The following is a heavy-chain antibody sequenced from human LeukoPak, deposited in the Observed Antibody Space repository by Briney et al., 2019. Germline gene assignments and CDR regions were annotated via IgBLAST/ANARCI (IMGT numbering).Heavy chain of an antibody. Sequence: TGGALRLACAASGFTFSSYAVSWVRQAPGKGLELVSAISGSGGSTYYADSVKGRFTISRDNSKNTLYLQMNSLRDEDTAVYYCARVGDEVAYTRGYLDYWGQGTLVTVSS. D-gene: IGHD3-16*01. CDR2: ISGSGGST. J-gene: IGHJ4*02. CDR3: ARVGDEVAYTRGYLDY. CDR1: GFTFSSYA. V-gene: IGHV3-23*01.